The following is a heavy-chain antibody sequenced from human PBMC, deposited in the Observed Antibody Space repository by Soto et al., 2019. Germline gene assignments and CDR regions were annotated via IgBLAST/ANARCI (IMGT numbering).Heavy chain of an antibody. CDR1: GFTFSSYA. CDR2: ISGSGGST. Sequence: GESLKISCAASGFTFSSYAMSWVRQAPGKGLEWVSAISGSGGSTYYADSVKGRFTISRDNSKNTLYLQMNSLRAEDTAVYYCAKVIAVADAFDIWGQGTMVTVSS. D-gene: IGHD6-19*01. V-gene: IGHV3-23*01. CDR3: AKVIAVADAFDI. J-gene: IGHJ3*02.